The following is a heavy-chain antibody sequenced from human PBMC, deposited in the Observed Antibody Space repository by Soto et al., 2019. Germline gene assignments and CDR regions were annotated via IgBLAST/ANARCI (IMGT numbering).Heavy chain of an antibody. CDR1: GYTFTSYG. J-gene: IGHJ4*02. Sequence: ASVKVSCKASGYTFTSYGISWVRQAPGQGLEWMGWNSAYTGNTNYAQELQGRVTMTTDTSTSTAYMELRSLRSDDTAVYYCARRSPMGSGYYYSDYWGQGTLVTVSS. CDR3: ARRSPMGSGYYYSDY. D-gene: IGHD5-12*01. CDR2: NSAYTGNT. V-gene: IGHV1-18*04.